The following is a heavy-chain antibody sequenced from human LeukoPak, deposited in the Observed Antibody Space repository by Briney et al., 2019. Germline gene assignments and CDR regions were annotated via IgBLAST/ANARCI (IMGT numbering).Heavy chain of an antibody. CDR1: GFTFSSYA. CDR3: ARVLDWLFRHNAFDI. J-gene: IGHJ3*02. D-gene: IGHD3-9*01. Sequence: GGSLRLSCAASGFTFSSYAMSWVRQAPGKGLEWVSTISGSGGSTYYADSVKGRFTISRDNSKNTLYLQMNSLRAEDTAVYYCARVLDWLFRHNAFDIWGQGTMVTVSS. V-gene: IGHV3-23*01. CDR2: ISGSGGST.